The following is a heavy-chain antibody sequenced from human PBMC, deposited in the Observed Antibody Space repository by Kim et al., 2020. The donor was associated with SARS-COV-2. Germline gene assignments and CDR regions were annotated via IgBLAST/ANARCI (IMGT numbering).Heavy chain of an antibody. D-gene: IGHD3-10*01. CDR3: ARDGSGSYYTLEDYYYGMDV. J-gene: IGHJ6*02. CDR2: ISAYNGNT. Sequence: ASVKVSCKASGYTFTSYGISWVRQAPGQGLEWMGWISAYNGNTNYAQKLQGRVTMTTDTSTSTAYMELRSLRSDDTAVYYCARDGSGSYYTLEDYYYGMDVWGQGTTVTVSS. V-gene: IGHV1-18*04. CDR1: GYTFTSYG.